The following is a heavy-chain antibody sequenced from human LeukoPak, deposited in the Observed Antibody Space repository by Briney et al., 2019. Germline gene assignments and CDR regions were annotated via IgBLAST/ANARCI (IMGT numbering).Heavy chain of an antibody. V-gene: IGHV3-11*01. CDR1: GFTFSDYY. D-gene: IGHD3-3*01. J-gene: IGHJ5*02. CDR3: ARDVNVDPYYDFWSGYYTSWVDP. CDR2: ISSSGSTI. Sequence: KAGGSLRLSCAASGFTFSDYYISWIRQAPGKGLEWVSYISSSGSTIYYAHSVKDRFTIYRDNATNSLYLQTDSLLAEDTAVYYCARDVNVDPYYDFWSGYYTSWVDPWGQGTLVTVSS.